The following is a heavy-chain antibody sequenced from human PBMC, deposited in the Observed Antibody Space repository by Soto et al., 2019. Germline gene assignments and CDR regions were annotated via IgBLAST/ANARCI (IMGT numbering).Heavy chain of an antibody. Sequence: EVQLLQSGGGLVQPGGSLRLACAASGFTFSSHAMRWVRQAPGKGLEWVSNISGSGDRTYYADSAEGRFTISRDNSKKTRDLQMNSVRAEDTALYYCAKGEFSSGSDSDLYYYYGMDVWGQGTTVTVSS. CDR2: ISGSGDRT. J-gene: IGHJ6*02. CDR3: AKGEFSSGSDSDLYYYYGMDV. D-gene: IGHD3-10*01. CDR1: GFTFSSHA. V-gene: IGHV3-23*01.